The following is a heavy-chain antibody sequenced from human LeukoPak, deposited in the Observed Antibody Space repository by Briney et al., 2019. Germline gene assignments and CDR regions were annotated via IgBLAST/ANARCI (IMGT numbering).Heavy chain of an antibody. Sequence: GGSLRLSCAASGFTFRSYWMTWVRQAPGKGLEWVANIKQDGSEKHYVGSVKGRFAISRDNDKNSLYLQMNSLRAEDTAVYYCARDPLSSGWEDYWGQGTLVTVSS. J-gene: IGHJ4*02. CDR2: IKQDGSEK. D-gene: IGHD6-19*01. CDR1: GFTFRSYW. CDR3: ARDPLSSGWEDY. V-gene: IGHV3-7*01.